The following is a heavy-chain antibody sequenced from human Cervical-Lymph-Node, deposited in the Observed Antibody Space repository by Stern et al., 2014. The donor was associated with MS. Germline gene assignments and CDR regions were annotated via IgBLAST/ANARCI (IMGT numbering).Heavy chain of an antibody. Sequence: QVQLQESGPGLVKPSQTLSLTCTVSGDSITRTDYFWSWIRQHPGKGLEWIGYIYYSVGTYYNPSLKSRVSISADTSKNQFSLKLTSVTAADTAVYYCARGDISDPWGQGILVTVSS. CDR2: IYYSVGT. J-gene: IGHJ5*02. CDR3: ARGDISDP. D-gene: IGHD3-3*02. V-gene: IGHV4-31*03. CDR1: GDSITRTDYF.